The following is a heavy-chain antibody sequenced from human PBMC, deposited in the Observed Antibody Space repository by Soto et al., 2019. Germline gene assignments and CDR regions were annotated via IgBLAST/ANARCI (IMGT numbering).Heavy chain of an antibody. CDR2: ISGSGGST. CDR1: GFTFSSYA. CDR3: AKLDHDYGDYAGDSYYYYGMDV. V-gene: IGHV3-23*01. D-gene: IGHD4-17*01. Sequence: GGSLRLSCAASGFTFSSYAMSWVRQAPGKGLEWVSAISGSGGSTYYADSVKGRFTISRDNSKNTLYLQMNSLRAEDTAVYYCAKLDHDYGDYAGDSYYYYGMDVWGQATTVTVSS. J-gene: IGHJ6*02.